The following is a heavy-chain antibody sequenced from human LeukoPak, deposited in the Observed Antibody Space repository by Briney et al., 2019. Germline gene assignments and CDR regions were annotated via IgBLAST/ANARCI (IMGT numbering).Heavy chain of an antibody. V-gene: IGHV3-7*03. CDR2: IEGDGGER. CDR3: AAGVGWLIDY. D-gene: IGHD6-19*01. CDR1: GFSFSSYW. Sequence: GVSLRLSCAASGFSFSSYWMSWVRQAPGKGLEWVTNIEGDGGERNYMDSVKGRFTISRDNAKNSLHLQMNSLRAEDTAVYYCAAGVGWLIDYWGQGTLVTVSS. J-gene: IGHJ4*02.